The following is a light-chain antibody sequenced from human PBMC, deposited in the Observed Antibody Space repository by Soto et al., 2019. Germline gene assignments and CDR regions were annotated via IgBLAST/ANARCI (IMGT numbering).Light chain of an antibody. V-gene: IGKV3-20*01. J-gene: IGKJ1*01. CDR2: GAS. CDR3: QQYGV. CDR1: QSVSSSY. Sequence: EIVLTQSPGTLSFSPGEKATLSCRASQSVSSSYLAWYQQKPGQAPRLLIYGASSRATGIPDRFSGSGSGTDFTLTISRLEPEDFAVYYCQQYGVFGQGTKVDIK.